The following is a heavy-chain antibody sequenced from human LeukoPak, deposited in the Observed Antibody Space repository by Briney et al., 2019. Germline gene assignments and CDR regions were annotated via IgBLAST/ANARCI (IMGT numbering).Heavy chain of an antibody. D-gene: IGHD3-9*01. Sequence: SVKVSCKASGGTFSSYAISWVRQAPGQGLEWMGGIIPIFGTANYAQKFQGRVTITTDESTSTAYMELSSMRSEDTAVYYCARGLLRYSDWPYDYWGQGTLVTVSS. CDR3: ARGLLRYSDWPYDY. CDR1: GGTFSSYA. V-gene: IGHV1-69*05. J-gene: IGHJ4*02. CDR2: IIPIFGTA.